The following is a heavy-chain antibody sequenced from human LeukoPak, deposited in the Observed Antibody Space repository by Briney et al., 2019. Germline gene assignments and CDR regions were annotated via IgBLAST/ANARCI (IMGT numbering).Heavy chain of an antibody. Sequence: SETLSLTCTVSGRSISSGDYYWSWICQPPGKGVEWIGYIYYSVSTYYNPSLKSRVTISVDTSKNQFSLKLSSVTAADTAVYYCARGKPYGDYSYWGQGTLVTVSS. J-gene: IGHJ4*02. D-gene: IGHD4-17*01. V-gene: IGHV4-30-4*01. CDR2: IYYSVST. CDR1: GRSISSGDYY. CDR3: ARGKPYGDYSY.